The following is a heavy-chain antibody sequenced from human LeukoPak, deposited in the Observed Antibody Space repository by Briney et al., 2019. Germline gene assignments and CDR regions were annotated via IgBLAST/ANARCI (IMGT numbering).Heavy chain of an antibody. CDR3: ITPLPYSAQ. CDR1: GFTFSNAY. CDR2: IKPKTDGETR. Sequence: GGSLRLSCAASGFTFSNAYMNWVRQAPGKGLEWVGRIKPKTDGETREHAAPVKDRFSISRDDSKSMMYLQMNSLKTEDTAVYYCITPLPYSAQGGQGTLVTVSS. V-gene: IGHV3-15*07. J-gene: IGHJ4*02. D-gene: IGHD2-21*01.